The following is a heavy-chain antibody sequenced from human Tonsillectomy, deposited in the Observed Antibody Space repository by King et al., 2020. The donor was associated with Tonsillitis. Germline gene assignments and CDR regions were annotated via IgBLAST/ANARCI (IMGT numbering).Heavy chain of an antibody. Sequence: QLQESGPGLVKPSETLSLTCSVSGGSISGSSYYWGWIRQPPGKGLEWIGCFYYRGSTYYNASLTSRVTNSVDTSRNQFSMKLTSVTAADTAVYYCARVVIFVATYYFDYWGQGTLVTVSS. J-gene: IGHJ4*02. D-gene: IGHD3-10*01. CDR3: ARVVIFVATYYFDY. CDR2: FYYRGST. V-gene: IGHV4-39*07. CDR1: GGSISGSSYY.